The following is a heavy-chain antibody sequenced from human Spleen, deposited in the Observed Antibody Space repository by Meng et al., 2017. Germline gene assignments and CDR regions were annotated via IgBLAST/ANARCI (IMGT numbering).Heavy chain of an antibody. CDR3: AKDRHTGYYYDSTGYNPDYYYGMDV. CDR2: ISYDGSNE. V-gene: IGHV3-30*07. Sequence: GESLKISCAASGFTVSSNYMSWVRQAPGKGLEWVSLISYDGSNEYYPDSVKGRFTVSRDNSKNTLFLQMNSLRADDTAVYYCAKDRHTGYYYDSTGYNPDYYYGMDVWGQGTTVTVSS. J-gene: IGHJ6*02. D-gene: IGHD3-22*01. CDR1: GFTVSSNY.